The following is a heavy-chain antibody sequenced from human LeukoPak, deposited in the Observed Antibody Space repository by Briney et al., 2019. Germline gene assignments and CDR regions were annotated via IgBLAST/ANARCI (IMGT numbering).Heavy chain of an antibody. D-gene: IGHD4-17*01. J-gene: IGHJ4*02. CDR2: ISASGSST. Sequence: GGSLSLSCAASGFTFRNYAMTWVRQAPGKGLEWVSSISASGSSTWYADSVKGRFTISRDNAKNTLYLRMNSQRAEDTAEYYCAKDERGDYVTGFDSWGQGTLVTVSS. CDR3: AKDERGDYVTGFDS. V-gene: IGHV3-23*01. CDR1: GFTFRNYA.